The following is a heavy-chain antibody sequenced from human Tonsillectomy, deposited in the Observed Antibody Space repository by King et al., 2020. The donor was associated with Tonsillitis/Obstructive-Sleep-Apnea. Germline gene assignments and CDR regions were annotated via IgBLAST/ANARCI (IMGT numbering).Heavy chain of an antibody. CDR2: IDPSDSYT. Sequence: QLVQSGAEVKKPGGSLRISFKGSGYSFTSYWINWVRQLPVKGLEWMGRIDPSDSYTNYNPSFQGNVTISADKSISSANLQWSSLKASDTAIYYCARQNYGSNSVDYWGQGTLVTVSS. V-gene: IGHV5-10-1*01. J-gene: IGHJ4*02. CDR3: ARQNYGSNSVDY. D-gene: IGHD4-23*01. CDR1: GYSFTSYW.